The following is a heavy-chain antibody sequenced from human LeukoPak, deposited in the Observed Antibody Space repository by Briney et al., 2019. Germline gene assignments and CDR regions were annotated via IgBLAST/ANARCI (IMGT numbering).Heavy chain of an antibody. D-gene: IGHD2-21*02. J-gene: IGHJ4*02. CDR2: ISAYNGNT. V-gene: IGHV1-18*01. CDR1: GYTFTSYG. Sequence: GASVKVSCKASGYTFTSYGISWVRQAPGQGLEWMGWISAYNGNTNYAQKLQGRVTMTTDTSTSTAHMELRSLRSDDTAVYYCAREGGLLHRYFDYWGQGTLVTVSS. CDR3: AREGGLLHRYFDY.